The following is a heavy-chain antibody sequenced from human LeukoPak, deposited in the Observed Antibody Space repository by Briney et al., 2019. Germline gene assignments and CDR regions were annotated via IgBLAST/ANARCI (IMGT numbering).Heavy chain of an antibody. J-gene: IGHJ5*02. CDR3: ARGRYYGSGSYAGWFDP. CDR1: GGSFSGYY. V-gene: IGHV4-34*01. CDR2: INHSEST. Sequence: SETLSLTCAVYGGSFSGYYWSWIRQPPGKGLEWIGEINHSESTNYNPSLKSRVTISVDTSKNQFSLKLSSVTAADTAVYYCARGRYYGSGSYAGWFDPWGQGTLVTVSS. D-gene: IGHD3-10*01.